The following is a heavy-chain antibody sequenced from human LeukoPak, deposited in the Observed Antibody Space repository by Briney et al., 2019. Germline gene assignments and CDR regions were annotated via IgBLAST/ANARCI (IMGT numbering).Heavy chain of an antibody. Sequence: PGGSLRLSCAASGFTLSNAWMSWVRQAPGEGLEWVSTIGDSGASTYYAQSVKGRFTISRDNSKNMLFLQMASLRAEDTAIYFCARVQWLRRWFGFDSWGQGALVTVSS. J-gene: IGHJ4*02. CDR2: IGDSGAST. CDR3: ARVQWLRRWFGFDS. V-gene: IGHV3-23*01. D-gene: IGHD5-12*01. CDR1: GFTLSNAW.